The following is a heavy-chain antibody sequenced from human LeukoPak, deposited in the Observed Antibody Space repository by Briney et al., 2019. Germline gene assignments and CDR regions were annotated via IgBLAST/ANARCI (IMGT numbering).Heavy chain of an antibody. CDR3: ARIAQGGYCTNGVCQDAFDI. J-gene: IGHJ3*02. V-gene: IGHV3-33*08. Sequence: GGSLRLSCAASGFTFSSYAMHWVRQAPGKGLEWVAVIWYDGNNKYYADSVKGRFTISRDNSKNTLYLQMNSLRAEDTAVYYCARIAQGGYCTNGVCQDAFDIWGQGTMVTVSS. D-gene: IGHD2-8*01. CDR1: GFTFSSYA. CDR2: IWYDGNNK.